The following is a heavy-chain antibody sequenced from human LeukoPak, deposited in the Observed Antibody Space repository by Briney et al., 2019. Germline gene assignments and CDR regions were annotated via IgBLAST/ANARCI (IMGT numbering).Heavy chain of an antibody. CDR3: ARGYCSSTSCYLKNYYSYGMDV. CDR2: ISSSGSAI. J-gene: IGHJ6*02. D-gene: IGHD2-2*01. V-gene: IGHV3-11*01. Sequence: KPGGSLRLSCAASGFTFSDYYMSWIRQAPGKGLEWVSYISSSGSAIYYADSVKGRFTISRDNAKNSLSLQMNSLRAEDTAVYYCARGYCSSTSCYLKNYYSYGMDVWGQGTTVTVSS. CDR1: GFTFSDYY.